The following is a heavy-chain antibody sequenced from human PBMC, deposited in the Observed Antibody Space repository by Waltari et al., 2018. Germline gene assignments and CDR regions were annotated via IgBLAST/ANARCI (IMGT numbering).Heavy chain of an antibody. V-gene: IGHV3-49*04. CDR2: IRNKANGGTA. Sequence: EVQLVESGGGLVQPGGSLRVSCAASGFTFSDYYMQWVRQAPGKGPEWLGFIRNKANGGTAKYAASVQGRFSISRDDSKSIVSLQMNSLKTEDTAVYYCTTDCGSSYPQYWGQGVLVTVSS. CDR1: GFTFSDYY. J-gene: IGHJ4*02. CDR3: TTDCGSSYPQY. D-gene: IGHD2-15*01.